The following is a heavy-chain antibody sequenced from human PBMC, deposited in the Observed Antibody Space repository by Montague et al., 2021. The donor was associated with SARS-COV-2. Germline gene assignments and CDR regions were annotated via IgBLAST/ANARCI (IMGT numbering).Heavy chain of an antibody. Sequence: SETLSLTCTVSGASISSRSYYWGWIRQPPGKGLEWIGIKYYSGSTYYNPTLKSRVTISVDTSKNQFSLKLSSVTAADTAVYYCARVERGYYDGLGVCAHFDYWGQGTLVTVSS. D-gene: IGHD3-10*01. J-gene: IGHJ4*02. CDR1: GASISSRSYY. CDR2: KYYSGST. V-gene: IGHV4-39*07. CDR3: ARVERGYYDGLGVCAHFDY.